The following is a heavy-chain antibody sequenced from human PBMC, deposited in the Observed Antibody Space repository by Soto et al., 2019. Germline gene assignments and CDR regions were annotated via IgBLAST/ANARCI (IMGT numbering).Heavy chain of an antibody. CDR3: ATKAQPYYDFWSGSYYYYYYMDV. V-gene: IGHV1-24*01. D-gene: IGHD3-3*01. J-gene: IGHJ6*03. CDR1: GYTLTELS. CDR2: FDPEDGET. Sequence: ASVKVSCKVSGYTLTELSMHWVRQAPGKGLEWMGGFDPEDGETIYAQKFQGRVTMTEDTSTDTAYMELSSLRSEDTAVYYCATKAQPYYDFWSGSYYYYYYMDVWGKGTTVTVSS.